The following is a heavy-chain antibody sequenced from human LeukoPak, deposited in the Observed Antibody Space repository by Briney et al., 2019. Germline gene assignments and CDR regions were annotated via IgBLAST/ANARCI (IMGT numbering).Heavy chain of an antibody. CDR3: ARDLIPGYSSSWLYYFDY. D-gene: IGHD6-13*01. CDR2: IIPIFGTA. J-gene: IGHJ4*02. CDR1: GGTFSSYA. Sequence: SVKVSCKASGGTFSSYAISWVRQAPGQELEWMGGIIPIFGTANYAQKFQGRVTITADESTSTAYMELSSLRSEDTAVYYCARDLIPGYSSSWLYYFDYWGQGTLVTVSS. V-gene: IGHV1-69*01.